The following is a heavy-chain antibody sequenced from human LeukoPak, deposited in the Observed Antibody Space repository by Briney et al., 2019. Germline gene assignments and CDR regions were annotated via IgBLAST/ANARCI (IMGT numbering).Heavy chain of an antibody. D-gene: IGHD1-26*01. J-gene: IGHJ4*02. CDR3: ARDLDSGSYGTFDY. CDR1: GFTFSSYG. Sequence: GGTLRLSCAASGFTFSSYGMSWVRQAPGKGLEWVSAISGSGGSTYYADSVKGRFTISRDNSKNTLYLQMNSLRAEDTAVYYCARDLDSGSYGTFDYWGQGTLVTVSS. V-gene: IGHV3-23*01. CDR2: ISGSGGST.